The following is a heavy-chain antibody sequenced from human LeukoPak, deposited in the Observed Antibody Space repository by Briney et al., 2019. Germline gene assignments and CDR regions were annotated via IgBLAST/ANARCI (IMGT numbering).Heavy chain of an antibody. CDR2: ISYDGSNK. Sequence: PGRSLRLSCAASGFTFSSYAMHWVRQAPGKGLEWVAVISYDGSNKYYADSVKGRFTISRDNSKNTLYLQMNSLRAEDTAVYYCARGPYDSNIDYGGQGTLVTVS. CDR1: GFTFSSYA. J-gene: IGHJ4*02. D-gene: IGHD3-22*01. CDR3: ARGPYDSNIDY. V-gene: IGHV3-30*04.